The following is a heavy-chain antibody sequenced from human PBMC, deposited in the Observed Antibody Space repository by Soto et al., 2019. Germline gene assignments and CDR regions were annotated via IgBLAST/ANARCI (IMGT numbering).Heavy chain of an antibody. J-gene: IGHJ4*02. CDR3: AIDSGWPILNFDN. Sequence: QVQLVESGGGVVQPGRSLRLSCAASDFDFSSYGIHWVRQAPGKGLEWVAASSYDGRETFYADSAKGRFTVSKEMSKNTAFLQTNALRHEDTAVYCCAIDSGWPILNFDNWGQGTPGTVSS. D-gene: IGHD3-10*01. CDR1: DFDFSSYG. V-gene: IGHV3-30*03. CDR2: SSYDGRET.